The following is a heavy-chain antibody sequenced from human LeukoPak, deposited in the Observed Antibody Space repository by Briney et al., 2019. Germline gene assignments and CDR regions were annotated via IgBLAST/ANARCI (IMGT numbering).Heavy chain of an antibody. Sequence: SETLSLTCAVYGGSFSGYYWSWIRQHPGKGLECIGEINHSGSTNYNPSLKSRVTISVDTSKNQFSPKLSSVTAADTAVYYCARLWALLWFGDSGNWFDPWGQGTLVTVSS. V-gene: IGHV4-34*01. D-gene: IGHD3-10*01. CDR1: GGSFSGYY. CDR2: INHSGST. CDR3: ARLWALLWFGDSGNWFDP. J-gene: IGHJ5*02.